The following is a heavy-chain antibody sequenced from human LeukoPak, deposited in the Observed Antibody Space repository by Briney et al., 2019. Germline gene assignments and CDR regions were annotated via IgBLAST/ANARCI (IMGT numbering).Heavy chain of an antibody. Sequence: ASETLSLTCTVSGGSISSYYWSWIRQPPGTGLEWIGYIYYSGSTNYNPSLKSRVTISVDTSKNQFSLKLSSVTAADTAVYYCARERRGRPEGYFDYWGQGTLVTVSS. D-gene: IGHD3-10*01. J-gene: IGHJ4*02. CDR1: GGSISSYY. CDR3: ARERRGRPEGYFDY. CDR2: IYYSGST. V-gene: IGHV4-59*01.